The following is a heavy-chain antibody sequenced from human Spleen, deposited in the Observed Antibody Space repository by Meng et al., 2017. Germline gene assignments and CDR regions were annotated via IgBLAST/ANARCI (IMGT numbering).Heavy chain of an antibody. D-gene: IGHD3-22*01. V-gene: IGHV4-34*01. CDR3: ARAPDSSGHDY. Sequence: QGHLEESGPGLGKPSETLSLTGACLCGSFSAYYWSWIRQPPGKGLEWIGEINHSGSTDYNPSLKSRVTISVDTSKNQFSLKLRSVTAADTAVYYCARAPDSSGHDYWGQGTMVTVSS. J-gene: IGHJ4*02. CDR2: INHSGST. CDR1: CGSFSAYY.